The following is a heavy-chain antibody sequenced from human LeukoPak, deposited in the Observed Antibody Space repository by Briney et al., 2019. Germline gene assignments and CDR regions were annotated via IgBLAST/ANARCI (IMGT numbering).Heavy chain of an antibody. V-gene: IGHV3-48*03. CDR1: GFTFKNHE. Sequence: PGRSLRLSCAASGFTFKNHEMNWVRQAPGKGLEWVSYISSSGSTIYYADSVKGRFTISRDNAKNSLYLQMNSLRAEDTAVYYCARDASMAYWGQGTLVTVSS. J-gene: IGHJ4*02. CDR2: ISSSGSTI. D-gene: IGHD2-2*01. CDR3: ARDASMAY.